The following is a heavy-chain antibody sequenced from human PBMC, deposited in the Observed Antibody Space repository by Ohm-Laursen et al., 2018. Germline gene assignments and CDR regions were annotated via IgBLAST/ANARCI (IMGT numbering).Heavy chain of an antibody. CDR2: ISGSGGST. CDR1: GFTVSSNY. V-gene: IGHV3-23*01. Sequence: SLRLSCAAFGFTVSSNYMSWVRQAPGKGLEWVSAISGSGGSTYYADSVKGRLTISRDNSKNTLYLQMNSLRAEDTAVYYCAKAPEAVAGTIDYWGQGTLVTVSS. CDR3: AKAPEAVAGTIDY. D-gene: IGHD6-19*01. J-gene: IGHJ4*02.